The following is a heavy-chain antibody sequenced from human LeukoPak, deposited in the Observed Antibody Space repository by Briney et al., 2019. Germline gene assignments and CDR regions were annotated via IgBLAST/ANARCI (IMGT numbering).Heavy chain of an antibody. Sequence: GGSLRLSCAASGFSFSTCAMNWVRQAPGKGLEWVSAIRGSGSNTYYAVSVEGRLTLSRDNSKNTLYLEMNSVGAEDTALYYCAKDVRGYNRPFDYWGQGTLVTVSS. CDR1: GFSFSTCA. J-gene: IGHJ4*02. CDR3: AKDVRGYNRPFDY. V-gene: IGHV3-23*01. CDR2: IRGSGSNT. D-gene: IGHD3-10*02.